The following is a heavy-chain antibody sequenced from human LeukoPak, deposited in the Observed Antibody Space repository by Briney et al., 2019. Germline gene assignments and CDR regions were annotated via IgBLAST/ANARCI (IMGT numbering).Heavy chain of an antibody. CDR2: IYSGGTT. J-gene: IGHJ4*02. CDR3: ASKVTTGY. CDR1: GFTVNSNY. D-gene: IGHD4-17*01. Sequence: GGSLRLSCVVSGFTVNSNYMSWVRQAPGKGLEWVSVIYSGGTTNYADSVKGRFIVYRDNSKNTLYLQMNSLRVEDTAVYYCASKVTTGYWGQETLVTVSS. V-gene: IGHV3-66*01.